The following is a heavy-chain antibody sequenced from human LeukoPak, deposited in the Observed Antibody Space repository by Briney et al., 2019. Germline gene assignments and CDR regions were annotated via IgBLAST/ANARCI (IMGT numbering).Heavy chain of an antibody. CDR2: INAGNGNT. J-gene: IGHJ4*02. CDR1: GYTFTSYA. CDR3: ARDYHDHGDYPDY. V-gene: IGHV1-3*01. D-gene: IGHD4-17*01. Sequence: ASVKVSCKASGYTFTSYAMHWVRQAPGQRLEWMGWINAGNGNTKYSQKFQGRVTITRDTSASTAYMELSSLRSEDTAVYYCARDYHDHGDYPDYWGQGTLVTVSS.